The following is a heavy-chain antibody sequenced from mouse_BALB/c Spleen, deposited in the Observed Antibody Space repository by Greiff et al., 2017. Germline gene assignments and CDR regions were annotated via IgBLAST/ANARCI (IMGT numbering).Heavy chain of an antibody. D-gene: IGHD1-1*01. V-gene: IGHV5-4*02. CDR1: GFTFSDYC. Sequence: EVQRVESGAGLVKPGGSLKLSCAASGFTFSDYCMNWVRQTPGKRLEWIANISDGGSYTYYPDSVKGRFTISRDNATNNVYLQMSSLKTEATAMYYGASAYYFGSRPAWLAYWGQGTPLTVSA. CDR3: ASAYYFGSRPAWLAY. CDR2: ISDGGSYT. J-gene: IGHJ3*01.